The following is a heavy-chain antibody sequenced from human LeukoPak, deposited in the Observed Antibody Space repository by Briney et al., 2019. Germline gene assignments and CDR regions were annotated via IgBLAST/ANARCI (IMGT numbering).Heavy chain of an antibody. D-gene: IGHD2-2*02. CDR1: GGSISSYY. Sequence: PLETLSLTCTVSGGSISSYYWSWIRQPPGKGLEWIGYIYYSGSTNYNPSLKSRVTISVDTSKNQFSLKLSSVTAADTAVYYCAREYCSSTSCYTDVWGKGTTVTVSS. J-gene: IGHJ6*04. V-gene: IGHV4-59*01. CDR3: AREYCSSTSCYTDV. CDR2: IYYSGST.